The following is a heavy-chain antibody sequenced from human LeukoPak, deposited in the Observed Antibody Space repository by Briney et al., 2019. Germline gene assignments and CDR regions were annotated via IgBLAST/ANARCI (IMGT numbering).Heavy chain of an antibody. V-gene: IGHV3-21*01. CDR1: GFTFRSYS. CDR2: ISSSSSYI. D-gene: IGHD3-22*01. Sequence: GGSLRLSCAASGFTFRSYSMNWVRQAPGKGLEWVSSISSSSSYIYYADSVKGRFTISRDNAKNSLYLQMNSLRAEDTAVYYCARDWGGYYYDSSGYPPDYWGQGTLVTVSS. CDR3: ARDWGGYYYDSSGYPPDY. J-gene: IGHJ4*02.